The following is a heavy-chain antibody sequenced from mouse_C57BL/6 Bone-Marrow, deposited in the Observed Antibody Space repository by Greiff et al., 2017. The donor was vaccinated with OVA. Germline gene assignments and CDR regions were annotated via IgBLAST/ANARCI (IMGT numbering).Heavy chain of an antibody. CDR1: GYAFSSSW. CDR2: IYPGDGDT. D-gene: IGHD1-1*01. J-gene: IGHJ2*01. Sequence: VKLVESGPELVKPGASVKISCKASGYAFSSSWMNWVKQRPGKGLEWIGRIYPGDGDTNYNGKFKGKATLTADKSSSTAYMQLSSLTSEDSAVYFCARVTTVGVYYFDYWGQGTTLTVSS. V-gene: IGHV1-82*01. CDR3: ARVTTVGVYYFDY.